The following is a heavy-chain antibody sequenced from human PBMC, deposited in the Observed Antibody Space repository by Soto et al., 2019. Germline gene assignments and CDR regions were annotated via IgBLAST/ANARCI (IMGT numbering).Heavy chain of an antibody. D-gene: IGHD4-4*01. V-gene: IGHV4-4*02. J-gene: IGHJ6*02. CDR2: IYHSGST. Sequence: SETLSLTCAVSGGSISSSNWWSWVRQPPGKGLEWIGEIYHSGSTNYNPSLKSRVTISVDKSRNQFSLKLSSVTAADTAVYYCATVTPYYYYYYGMDVWGQGTTVTV. CDR3: ATVTPYYYYYYGMDV. CDR1: GGSISSSNW.